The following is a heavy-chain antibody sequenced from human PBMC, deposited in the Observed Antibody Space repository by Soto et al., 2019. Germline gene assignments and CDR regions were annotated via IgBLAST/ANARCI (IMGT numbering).Heavy chain of an antibody. D-gene: IGHD5-18*01. CDR1: GFTFSSYG. J-gene: IGHJ4*02. CDR2: IWYDGSNK. V-gene: IGHV3-33*01. CDR3: ARGYSYGPFGY. Sequence: GGSLRLSCAASGFTFSSYGMHWVRQAPGKGLEWVAVIWYDGSNKYYGDSVKGRFTISRDNSKNTLYLQMNSLRAEDTALYYCARGYSYGPFGYWGQGTLVTVSS.